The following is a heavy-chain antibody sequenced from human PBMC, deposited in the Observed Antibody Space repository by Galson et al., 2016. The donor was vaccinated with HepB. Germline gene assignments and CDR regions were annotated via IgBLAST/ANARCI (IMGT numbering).Heavy chain of an antibody. CDR1: GFTFSNFA. CDR3: AKEAAIMATFGAFDAFDM. J-gene: IGHJ3*02. V-gene: IGHV3-23*01. Sequence: SLRLSCAAPGFTFSNFAMSWVRQAPGKGLEWVSSISGSGRMTYYADSVKGRFTISRDNSKNTLDLQINSLRAEDTAVYYCAKEAAIMATFGAFDAFDMWGQGTMVTVSS. CDR2: ISGSGRMT. D-gene: IGHD3-16*01.